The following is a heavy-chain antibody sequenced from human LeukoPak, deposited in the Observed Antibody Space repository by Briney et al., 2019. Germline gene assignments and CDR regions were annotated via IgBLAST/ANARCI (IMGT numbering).Heavy chain of an antibody. CDR3: AKDSRLLITYFDY. Sequence: GGSLRLSCVASGFTFSSYAMSWVRQAPGKGLEWVSGISSGGANTYYADSVRGRLTISRDNSKNTLYLQMHSLRADDTAVYFCAKDSRLLITYFDYCGQGTLVTVSS. J-gene: IGHJ4*02. V-gene: IGHV3-23*01. CDR2: ISSGGANT. D-gene: IGHD3-9*01. CDR1: GFTFSSYA.